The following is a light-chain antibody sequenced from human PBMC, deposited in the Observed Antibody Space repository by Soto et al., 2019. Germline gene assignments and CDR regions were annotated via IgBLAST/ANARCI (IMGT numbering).Light chain of an antibody. V-gene: IGKV1-33*01. CDR1: QDISNY. CDR3: QQYDNLPSIT. CDR2: DAS. J-gene: IGKJ5*01. Sequence: DIQMTQSPSSLSASVGDRVTITCQASQDISNYLNWYQQKPGKAPKLLIYDASNLETGVTSRFSGSRSGTDFTFTISNLQHEDIATYYCQQYDNLPSITFGQGTRLEIK.